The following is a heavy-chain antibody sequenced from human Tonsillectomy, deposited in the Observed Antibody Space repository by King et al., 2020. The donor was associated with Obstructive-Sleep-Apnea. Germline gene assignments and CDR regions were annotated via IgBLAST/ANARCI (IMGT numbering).Heavy chain of an antibody. CDR3: AREHGPSGYWRPFDY. CDR2: ISSSSSYI. CDR1: GFTFSSYS. D-gene: IGHD3-22*01. V-gene: IGHV3-21*01. J-gene: IGHJ4*02. Sequence: VQLVESGGGLVKPGGSLRLSCAASGFTFSSYSMNWGRQAPGKGLEWVSSISSSSSYIYYADSVKGRFTISRDNAKNSLYLQMNSLRAEDTAVYYCAREHGPSGYWRPFDYWGQGTLVTVSS.